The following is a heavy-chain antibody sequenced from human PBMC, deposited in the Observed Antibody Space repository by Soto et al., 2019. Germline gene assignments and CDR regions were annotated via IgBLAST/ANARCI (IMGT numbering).Heavy chain of an antibody. CDR1: GGTFSSYT. J-gene: IGHJ4*02. D-gene: IGHD5-12*01. V-gene: IGHV1-69*08. CDR3: ARDDAGYSGYDYHY. Sequence: QVQLVQSGAEVKKPGSSMKVSCKASGGTFSSYTSSWVRQAPGQGLEWMGRIIPILGIANYAQKFQGRVTITADKSTSTAYMELSSLRSEDTAVYYCARDDAGYSGYDYHYWGQGTLVTVSS. CDR2: IIPILGIA.